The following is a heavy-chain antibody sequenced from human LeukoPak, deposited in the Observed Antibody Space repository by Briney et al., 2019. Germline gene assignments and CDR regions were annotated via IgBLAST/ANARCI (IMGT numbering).Heavy chain of an antibody. V-gene: IGHV1-69*13. CDR3: ASALYDSSGYYTRDNYFFDY. Sequence: SVKVSCKAPGGTFSRYAISWVRQAPGQGLEWMGGIIAIFGTANYAQKFQGRVTITADESTSTAYMELSSLRSEDTAVYYCASALYDSSGYYTRDNYFFDYWGQGTLVTVSS. D-gene: IGHD3-22*01. J-gene: IGHJ4*02. CDR2: IIAIFGTA. CDR1: GGTFSRYA.